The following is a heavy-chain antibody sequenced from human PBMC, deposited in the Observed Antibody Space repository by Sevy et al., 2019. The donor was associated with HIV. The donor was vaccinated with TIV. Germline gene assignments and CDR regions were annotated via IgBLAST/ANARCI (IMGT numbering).Heavy chain of an antibody. Sequence: GGSLRLSCAASGFTFSNYAMNWVRQAPGMGLEWVSGISGSGGSGDKTNYADSVKGRFTISRDDSKNSLYLQLNSLRAEDTAIYYCARKYDSSGYFDYWGHGTLVTVSS. CDR3: ARKYDSSGYFDY. J-gene: IGHJ5*01. D-gene: IGHD3-22*01. V-gene: IGHV3-23*01. CDR2: ISGSGGSGDKT. CDR1: GFTFSNYA.